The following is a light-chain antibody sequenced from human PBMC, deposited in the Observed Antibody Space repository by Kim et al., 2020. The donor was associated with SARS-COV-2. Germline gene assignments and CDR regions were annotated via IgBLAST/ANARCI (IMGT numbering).Light chain of an antibody. V-gene: IGLV3-1*01. Sequence: SGSPGQTASITCSGDKLGDKYACWYQQKPGQSPVLVIYQDDKRPSGIPERFSGSNSGNTATLTISGTQAMDEADYYCQAWDSSTRVFGGGTQLTVL. J-gene: IGLJ3*02. CDR1: KLGDKY. CDR2: QDD. CDR3: QAWDSSTRV.